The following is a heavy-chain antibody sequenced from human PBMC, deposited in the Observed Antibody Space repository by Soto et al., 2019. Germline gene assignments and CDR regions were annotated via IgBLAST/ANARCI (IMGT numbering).Heavy chain of an antibody. CDR1: GFTFRNYD. Sequence: EVQLVESGGGLVQPGGSLRLSCEASGFTFRNYDMHWVRQGTGKGLVWVSGISAAGDPDYADSVEGRFTLSNENAQNSFFLQMTSLRVVDTAVYYCARTDRDFYGLDVWGQGTTVIVSS. CDR3: ARTDRDFYGLDV. J-gene: IGHJ6*02. V-gene: IGHV3-13*05. CDR2: ISAAGDP.